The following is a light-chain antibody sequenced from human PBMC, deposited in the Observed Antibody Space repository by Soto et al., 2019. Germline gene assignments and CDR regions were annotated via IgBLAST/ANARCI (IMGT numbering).Light chain of an antibody. CDR3: QQYDSSPVT. CDR1: QSVSSSY. Sequence: EIVLTQSPGNLSLSPGERATLSCRASQSVSSSYLAWYQQKPGQAPRLLIYGASSRATGIPDRFSGSESGTDFTLTISILEPEDFAVYYCQQYDSSPVTFGQGTQLEIK. V-gene: IGKV3-20*01. CDR2: GAS. J-gene: IGKJ1*01.